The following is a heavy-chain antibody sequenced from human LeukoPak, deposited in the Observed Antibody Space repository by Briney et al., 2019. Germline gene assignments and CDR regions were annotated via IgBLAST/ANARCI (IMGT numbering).Heavy chain of an antibody. CDR1: GFTFSNYA. Sequence: PGGSLRLSCAASGFTFSNYAMTWVRHAPGKGLEWVSGTSGGGDTTHYADSVKGRFTISRDNSKNMVYLQMDSLRAEDTAVYYCATQWSVGGPTWNYMDVWGKGTTVTVSS. CDR2: TSGGGDTT. J-gene: IGHJ6*03. V-gene: IGHV3-23*01. D-gene: IGHD2-15*01. CDR3: ATQWSVGGPTWNYMDV.